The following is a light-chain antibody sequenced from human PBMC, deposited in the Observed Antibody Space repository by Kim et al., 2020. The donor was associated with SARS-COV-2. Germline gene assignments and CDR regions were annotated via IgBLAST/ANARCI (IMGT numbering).Light chain of an antibody. Sequence: VSPGQTATITCSGDKLGDKFASWYQQKSGQSPVLVICEDTKRPSGIPERFSGSNSGNTATLTISGTQALDEADYYCQAWASYSVLFGGGTQLTVL. V-gene: IGLV3-1*01. CDR3: QAWASYSVL. CDR1: KLGDKF. CDR2: EDT. J-gene: IGLJ2*01.